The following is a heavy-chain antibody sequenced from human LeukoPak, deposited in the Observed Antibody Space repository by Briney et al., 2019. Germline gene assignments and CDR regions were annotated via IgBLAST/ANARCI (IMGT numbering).Heavy chain of an antibody. V-gene: IGHV1-46*01. CDR3: VTLGVGATTTLDY. CDR1: GYTFTSYY. Sequence: ASVKVSCKASGYTFTSYYMHWVRQAPGQGLEWMGIINPSGGSTGYAQKFQGRVTMTRDTSTRTVYMELSSLKSEDTAVYYCVTLGVGATTTLDYWGQGTLVTVSS. D-gene: IGHD1-26*01. J-gene: IGHJ4*02. CDR2: INPSGGST.